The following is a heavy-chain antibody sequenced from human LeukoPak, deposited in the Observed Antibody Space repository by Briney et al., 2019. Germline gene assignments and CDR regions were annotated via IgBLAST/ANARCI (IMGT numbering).Heavy chain of an antibody. CDR1: GGSFSVYY. J-gene: IGHJ6*02. Sequence: SETLSLTCAVYGGSFSVYYWSWIRQPPGKGLEWIGYIYYSGSTNYNPSLKSRVTISVDTSKNQFSLKLSSVTAADTAVYYCARETTSRFYYDSSGYHRGMDVWGQGTTVTVSS. V-gene: IGHV4-59*12. CDR2: IYYSGST. D-gene: IGHD3-22*01. CDR3: ARETTSRFYYDSSGYHRGMDV.